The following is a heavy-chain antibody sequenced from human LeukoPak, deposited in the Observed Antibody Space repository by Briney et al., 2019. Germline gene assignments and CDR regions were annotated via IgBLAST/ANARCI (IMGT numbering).Heavy chain of an antibody. CDR1: GGSISSYY. J-gene: IGHJ4*02. V-gene: IGHV4-59*08. CDR2: IYYSGST. Sequence: SETLSLTCTVSGGSISSYYWSWIRQPPGKGLEWIGYIYYSGSTNYNPSLKSRVTISVDTSKNQFSLKLSSETAADTAVYYCARHEDLGNAEFDYWGQGTLVTVSS. D-gene: IGHD1-26*01. CDR3: ARHEDLGNAEFDY.